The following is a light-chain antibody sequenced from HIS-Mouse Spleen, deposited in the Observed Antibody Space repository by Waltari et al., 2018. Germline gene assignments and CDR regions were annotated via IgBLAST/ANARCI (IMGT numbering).Light chain of an antibody. CDR1: QSFSSN. CDR3: QQYNNWLT. V-gene: IGKV3-15*01. CDR2: GAS. Sequence: EIMMTQSPATLSVTPGQRATLSCRASQSFSSNLAWYQQKPGQAPRLLIYGASTRATGIPARFSGSGSGTEFTLTISSMQSEDFAVYYCQQYNNWLTFGGGTKVVIK. J-gene: IGKJ4*01.